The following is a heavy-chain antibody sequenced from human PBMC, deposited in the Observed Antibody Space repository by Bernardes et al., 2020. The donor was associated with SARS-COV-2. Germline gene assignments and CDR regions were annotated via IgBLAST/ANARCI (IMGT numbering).Heavy chain of an antibody. CDR1: GGSIGSHY. V-gene: IGHV4-59*11. CDR2: IYYSGKT. Sequence: SETLSLTCTVSGGSIGSHYWSWIRQSPGKGLDWIGYIYYSGKTNYNPSLKSRVTISIDTSKSQFSLRLSSLTAADTAVYYCARGSSGWPLGYGFDIWGQGTLVTVSS. CDR3: ARGSSGWPLGYGFDI. J-gene: IGHJ3*02. D-gene: IGHD6-19*01.